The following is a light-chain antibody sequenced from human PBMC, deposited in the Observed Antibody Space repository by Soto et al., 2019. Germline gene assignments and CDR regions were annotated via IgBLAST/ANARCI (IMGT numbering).Light chain of an antibody. CDR2: DVS. J-gene: IGLJ1*01. CDR3: CSYAGSYTGV. CDR1: SSDVGAYNY. Sequence: QSALTQPRSVSGSPGQSVTISCTGTSSDVGAYNYVSWYQHHPGKAPKFMIYDVSKRPSGVPDRFSGSKSGNTASLTISGHQAEDEADYYCCSYAGSYTGVFGTGTKLTVL. V-gene: IGLV2-11*01.